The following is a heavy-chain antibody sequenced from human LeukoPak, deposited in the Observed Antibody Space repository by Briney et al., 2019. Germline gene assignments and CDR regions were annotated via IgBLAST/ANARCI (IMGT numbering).Heavy chain of an antibody. V-gene: IGHV1-2*06. J-gene: IGHJ4*02. CDR2: INPNSGGT. CDR1: GYTFTGYY. Sequence: ASVKVPCKASGYTFTGYYMHWVRQAPGQGLEWMGRINPNSGGTNYAQKFQGRVTMTRDTSISTAYMELSRLRSDDTAVYYCARDHGYSYGNSDYWGQGTLVTVSS. D-gene: IGHD5-18*01. CDR3: ARDHGYSYGNSDY.